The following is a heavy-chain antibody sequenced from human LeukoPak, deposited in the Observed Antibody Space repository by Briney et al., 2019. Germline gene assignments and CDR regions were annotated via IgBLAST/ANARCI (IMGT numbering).Heavy chain of an antibody. J-gene: IGHJ4*02. V-gene: IGHV3-7*01. CDR3: ARDAGYGGNSDY. Sequence: GGSLRLSCAASGFTFNMYWMTWVRQAPGKGLESVAYINKDGSDKYYVDSVKGRFTVSRDSAKNSLYLQMDSLRAEDTAVYYCARDAGYGGNSDYWGQGTLVTVSS. CDR1: GFTFNMYW. CDR2: INKDGSDK. D-gene: IGHD4-23*01.